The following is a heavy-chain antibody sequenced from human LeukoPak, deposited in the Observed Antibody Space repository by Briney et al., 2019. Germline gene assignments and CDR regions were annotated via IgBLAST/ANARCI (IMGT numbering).Heavy chain of an antibody. J-gene: IGHJ6*02. CDR1: GFTFTISA. Sequence: SVKVSCKASGFTFTISAVQWVRQARGQRLEWIGWIVVGSGNTNYAQKFQERVTITRDMSTSTAYMELSSLRSEDTAVYYCAATDRPVWFGDYYYYYGMDVWGQGTTVTVSS. V-gene: IGHV1-58*01. D-gene: IGHD3-10*01. CDR2: IVVGSGNT. CDR3: AATDRPVWFGDYYYYYGMDV.